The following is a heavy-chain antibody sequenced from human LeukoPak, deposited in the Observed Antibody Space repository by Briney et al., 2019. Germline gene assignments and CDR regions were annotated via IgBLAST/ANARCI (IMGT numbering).Heavy chain of an antibody. CDR1: GGSISSTIYY. V-gene: IGHV4-39*01. CDR2: IYYSGNT. D-gene: IGHD1-26*01. Sequence: SETLSLTCTVSGGSISSTIYYWVWLRQPPGKGLEGLGSIYYSGNTYYNPSLKSRVAISVDTSKNQFSLKLISVTAADSAVYYCTRVSAGATDYWGQGTLVTVSS. J-gene: IGHJ4*02. CDR3: TRVSAGATDY.